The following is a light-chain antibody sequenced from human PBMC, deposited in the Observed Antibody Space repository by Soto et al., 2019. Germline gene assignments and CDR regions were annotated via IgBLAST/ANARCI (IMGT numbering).Light chain of an antibody. CDR3: QQYGSSPRT. J-gene: IGKJ1*01. V-gene: IGKV3-20*01. Sequence: EIVMTQSPATLSVSPGDRVTLSCRASQSISRNLAWYQQRPGQAPRLLIYGASTRATGIPDRFSGSGSGTDFTLSISRLEPDDFAVYFCQQYGSSPRTFGQGTKVDIK. CDR2: GAS. CDR1: QSISRN.